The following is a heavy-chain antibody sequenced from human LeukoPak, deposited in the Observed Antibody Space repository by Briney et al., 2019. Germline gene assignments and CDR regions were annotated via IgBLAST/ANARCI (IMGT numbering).Heavy chain of an antibody. CDR3: ARVDPTGEVDY. CDR1: GYTFTSYD. V-gene: IGHV1-2*02. J-gene: IGHJ4*02. CDR2: INPNSGGT. D-gene: IGHD7-27*01. Sequence: GASVKVSCKASGYTFTSYDINWVRQAPGQGLEWMGWINPNSGGTNYAQKFQGRVTMTRDTSISTAYMELSRLRSDDTAVYYCARVDPTGEVDYWGQGTLVTVSS.